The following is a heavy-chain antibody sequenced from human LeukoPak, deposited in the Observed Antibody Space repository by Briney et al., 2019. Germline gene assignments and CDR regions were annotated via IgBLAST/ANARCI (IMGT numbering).Heavy chain of an antibody. D-gene: IGHD6-19*01. Sequence: GGSLRLSCAASGFTFSDYYMSWIRQAPGKGLEWVSYISGSGSTIYYADSMKGRFTISRDNAKNSLYLQLNSLRAEDTAVYYCARARYTSAWSYYFDYWGQGTLVTVSS. J-gene: IGHJ4*02. CDR3: ARARYTSAWSYYFDY. V-gene: IGHV3-11*01. CDR2: ISGSGSTI. CDR1: GFTFSDYY.